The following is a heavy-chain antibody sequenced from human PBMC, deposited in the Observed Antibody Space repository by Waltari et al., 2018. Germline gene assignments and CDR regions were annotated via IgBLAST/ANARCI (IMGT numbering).Heavy chain of an antibody. CDR3: ARGLQFTYFDY. Sequence: EVHLVESGGGLVQPGGSLRLSCAASELTFSSYNMNWVRQAPGNGLEWVSYISSSNIHYADSVKGRFTISRDNAKNSLYLQMNSLRAEDTAVYYCARGLQFTYFDYWGQGTLVTVSS. CDR1: ELTFSSYN. CDR2: ISSSNI. D-gene: IGHD4-4*01. V-gene: IGHV3-48*04. J-gene: IGHJ4*02.